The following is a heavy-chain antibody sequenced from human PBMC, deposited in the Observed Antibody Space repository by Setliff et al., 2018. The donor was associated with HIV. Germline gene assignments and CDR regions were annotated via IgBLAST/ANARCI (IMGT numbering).Heavy chain of an antibody. V-gene: IGHV1-18*01. CDR3: ARGYSSSSSYYYGMDV. D-gene: IGHD6-6*01. CDR1: GYTFTNYG. CDR2: ISVHNGNT. Sequence: ASVKVSCKASGYTFTNYGINWVRQAPGQGLEWMGWISVHNGNTNFAQNVPGRVTMTTDTSTSTAYMEVRSPRSDDTAVYYCARGYSSSSSYYYGMDVWGQGTTVTVS. J-gene: IGHJ6*02.